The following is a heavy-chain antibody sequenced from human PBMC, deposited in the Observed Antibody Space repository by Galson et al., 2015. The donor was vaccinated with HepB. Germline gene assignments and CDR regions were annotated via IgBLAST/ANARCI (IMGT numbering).Heavy chain of an antibody. D-gene: IGHD2-2*02. Sequence: SLRLSCAASGFTVSNTNMHWVRKAPGKGLEWVSVTYKGGSTYYADSVKGRFTISRDSSKNMLYLQMNSLRAEDTAVYYCSYCSSASCYNMALDYWGQGTLVTVSS. CDR2: TYKGGST. CDR3: SYCSSASCYNMALDY. V-gene: IGHV3-66*01. J-gene: IGHJ4*02. CDR1: GFTVSNTN.